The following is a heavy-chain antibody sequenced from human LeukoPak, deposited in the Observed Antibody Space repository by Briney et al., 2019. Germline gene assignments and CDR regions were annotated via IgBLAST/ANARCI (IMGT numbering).Heavy chain of an antibody. V-gene: IGHV1-69*01. CDR3: AADLSNPRMGASYLDS. J-gene: IGHJ4*02. CDR1: GGTFSSYA. D-gene: IGHD3-16*01. Sequence: ASVKVSCKASGGTFSSYAISWVRQPPGQGLEWMGGIIPIFGTANYAQKFQGRVTITADESTSTAYMELSSLRSEDTAVYYCAADLSNPRMGASYLDSWGQGTLVTVSS. CDR2: IIPIFGTA.